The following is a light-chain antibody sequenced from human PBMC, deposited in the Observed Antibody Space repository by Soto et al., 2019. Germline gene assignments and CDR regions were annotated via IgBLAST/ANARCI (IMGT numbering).Light chain of an antibody. CDR1: QSVSSNY. CDR3: QQYGRSPFT. Sequence: EIVMTQSPGTLSLSPGETATLSCRASQSVSSNYVAWFHQKPGQAPSLLIYAASSRATVVPDRFSASGSGTDFTLTISRLEPEDFALYYCQQYGRSPFTFGPGTKVDIK. CDR2: AAS. J-gene: IGKJ3*01. V-gene: IGKV3-20*01.